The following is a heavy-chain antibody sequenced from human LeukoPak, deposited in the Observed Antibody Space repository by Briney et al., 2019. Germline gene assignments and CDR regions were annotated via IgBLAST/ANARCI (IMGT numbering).Heavy chain of an antibody. D-gene: IGHD6-13*01. CDR3: VKDGFSSSSWYYFDY. CDR2: ISSSGSNT. Sequence: PGGSLRLSCAASEFTYGMNWVRQAPGKGLECVSAISSSGSNTYYADSVKGRFTISRDNSKNTLYLQMNSLKAEDTAVYYCVKDGFSSSSWYYFDYWGQGTLVTVSS. V-gene: IGHV3-23*01. CDR1: EFTYG. J-gene: IGHJ4*02.